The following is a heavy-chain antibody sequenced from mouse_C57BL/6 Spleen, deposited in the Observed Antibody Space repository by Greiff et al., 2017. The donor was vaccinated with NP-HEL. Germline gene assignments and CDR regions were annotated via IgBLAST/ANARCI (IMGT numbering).Heavy chain of an antibody. J-gene: IGHJ2*01. Sequence: QVQLQQSGAELVRPGASVTLSCKASGYTFTDYEMHWVKQTPVHGLEWIGAIDPETGGTAYNQKFKGKAILTADKSSSTAYMELRSLTSEDSAVYYCTRRSYGNYFYFDYWGQGTTLTVSS. CDR1: GYTFTDYE. CDR3: TRRSYGNYFYFDY. CDR2: IDPETGGT. D-gene: IGHD2-1*01. V-gene: IGHV1-15*01.